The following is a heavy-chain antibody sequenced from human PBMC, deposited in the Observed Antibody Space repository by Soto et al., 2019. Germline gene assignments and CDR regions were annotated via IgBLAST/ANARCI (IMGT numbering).Heavy chain of an antibody. CDR2: IKFDGITA. V-gene: IGHV3-74*01. J-gene: IGHJ6*02. D-gene: IGHD2-21*01. CDR1: GFTFTAYW. Sequence: EVQVVESGGGLVQPGGSLRLSCVASGFTFTAYWMHWVRQAPGQGLVWVSRIKFDGITASYADSVNGRFTISRDNAKNTVYLQMDSLRAEDTGMYYCARGIRNDYGADVWGQGTTVTVSS. CDR3: ARGIRNDYGADV.